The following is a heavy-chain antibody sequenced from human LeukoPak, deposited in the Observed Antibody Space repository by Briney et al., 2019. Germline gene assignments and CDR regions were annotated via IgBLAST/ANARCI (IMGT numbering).Heavy chain of an antibody. Sequence: GGSLRLSCAASGFTFSTFAMIWVRQPPGKGLEWVSSIFPSGGEIHYADSVKGRFTISRDNSKNTLYLQMNSLRAEDTAVYYCAKDSELLWFGETINYFDYWGQGTLVTVSS. CDR3: AKDSELLWFGETINYFDY. CDR1: GFTFSTFA. V-gene: IGHV3-23*01. J-gene: IGHJ4*02. D-gene: IGHD3-10*01. CDR2: IFPSGGEI.